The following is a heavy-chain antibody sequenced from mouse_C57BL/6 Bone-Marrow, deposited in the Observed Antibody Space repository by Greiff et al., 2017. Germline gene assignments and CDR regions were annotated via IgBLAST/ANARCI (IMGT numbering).Heavy chain of an antibody. V-gene: IGHV14-4*01. CDR1: GFNFKDDY. J-gene: IGHJ3*01. CDR2: IDPENGDT. Sequence: VQLQQSGAELVRPGASVKLSCTASGFNFKDDYMHWVKQRPEQGLEWIGWIDPENGDTEYASKFQGKATITADTSSNTAYLQLSSLTSEDTAVYYCTWITAVVATGAYWGQGTLVTVSA. D-gene: IGHD1-1*01. CDR3: TWITAVVATGAY.